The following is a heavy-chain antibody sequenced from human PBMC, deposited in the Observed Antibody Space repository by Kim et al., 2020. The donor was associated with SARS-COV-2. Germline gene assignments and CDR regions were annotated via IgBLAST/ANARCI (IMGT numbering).Heavy chain of an antibody. D-gene: IGHD3-10*01. CDR3: ARGSGNFGDFDY. J-gene: IGHJ4*02. Sequence: ADSGKGRFTISRDNAKNTMYLQMNSLRAEDTAVYYCARGSGNFGDFDYWGQGTLVTVSS. V-gene: IGHV3-74*01.